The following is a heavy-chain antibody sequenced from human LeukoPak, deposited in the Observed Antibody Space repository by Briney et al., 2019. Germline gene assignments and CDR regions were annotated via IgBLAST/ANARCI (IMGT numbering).Heavy chain of an antibody. CDR1: GVPLSSYD. Sequence: SLTLYRSGSGVPLSSYDRHCLRQASGKELEWVAVISYDGSNKYYADSVKGRFTISRDNSKNTLYLQMNSLRAEDTAVYYCARDPRNYRPFDYWGQGTLVTVSS. CDR2: ISYDGSNK. D-gene: IGHD5-24*01. J-gene: IGHJ4*02. V-gene: IGHV3-30-3*01. CDR3: ARDPRNYRPFDY.